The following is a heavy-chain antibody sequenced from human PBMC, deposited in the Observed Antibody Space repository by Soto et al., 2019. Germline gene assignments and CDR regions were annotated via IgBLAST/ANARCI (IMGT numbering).Heavy chain of an antibody. Sequence: SVKVSCKASGGTFSSYRINWVRQAPGQGLEWVGGIVPIYRTADYAQKFQGRVAITADESARTAYMELRSLKSQDTAVYYCARDSGAKLSSSWGQGTLVTVSS. J-gene: IGHJ4*02. CDR2: IVPIYRTA. V-gene: IGHV1-69*13. CDR1: GGTFSSYR. CDR3: ARDSGAKLSSS. D-gene: IGHD6-13*01.